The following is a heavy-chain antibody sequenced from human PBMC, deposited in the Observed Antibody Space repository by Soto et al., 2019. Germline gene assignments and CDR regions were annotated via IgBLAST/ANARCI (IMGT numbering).Heavy chain of an antibody. CDR2: VSAGGDMT. J-gene: IGHJ6*02. CDR3: ARADRGGSGPPASYYYSGLDV. CDR1: GFTFNSYA. V-gene: IGHV3-23*01. D-gene: IGHD3-10*01. Sequence: DVQVLESGGDLVQPGGSLRLSCAASGFTFNSYAMSWVHQAPGKGLEWVSSVSAGGDMTYYSDSVKGRFTISRDNSNNALFLQMNSLRIEDTALYYCARADRGGSGPPASYYYSGLDVWGQGTTVTVS.